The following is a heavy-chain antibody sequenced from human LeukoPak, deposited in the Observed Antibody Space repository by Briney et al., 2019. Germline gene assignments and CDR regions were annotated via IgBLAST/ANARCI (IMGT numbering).Heavy chain of an antibody. CDR1: GFTFSSYA. J-gene: IGHJ6*02. Sequence: GGSLRLSCAASGFTFSSYAMSWVRQAPGKGLEWLAEIWSDGSRIHYADSVQGRFTISRDSPKSMVYLQMNSLTAEDTAVYYCARGLYALDYYYGLDVWGQGTKVTVSS. CDR3: ARGLYALDYYYGLDV. CDR2: IWSDGSRI. V-gene: IGHV3-33*08. D-gene: IGHD2-8*01.